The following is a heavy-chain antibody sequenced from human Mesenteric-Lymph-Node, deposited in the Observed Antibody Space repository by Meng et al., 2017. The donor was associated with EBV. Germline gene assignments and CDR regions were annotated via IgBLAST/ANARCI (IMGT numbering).Heavy chain of an antibody. CDR1: VGSMRSSNW. CDR2: ISHSVNT. J-gene: IGHJ4*02. V-gene: IGHV4-4*02. Sequence: NSSATLSTFCADAVGSMRSSNWRGLDRLSPVKGLEGIGEISHSVNTKYNTSIKSRDTISVDKTKKQFFQKMAFETAVYTGVYYCARVNYSTGYLDSWGQGTLVTVSS. CDR3: ARVNYSTGYLDS. D-gene: IGHD2-8*02.